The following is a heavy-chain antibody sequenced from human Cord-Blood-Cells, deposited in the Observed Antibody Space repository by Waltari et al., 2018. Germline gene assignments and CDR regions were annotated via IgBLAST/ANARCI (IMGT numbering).Heavy chain of an antibody. Sequence: EVQLVESGGGLVQPGGSLRLSCAASGFTVRSNYMSWVRQASGKGLEWVSVICSGCSTYYAESVKGRFTISRDNSKNTLYLQMNSLRAEDTAVYYCARDPEYGDDYWGQGTLVTVSS. CDR3: ARDPEYGDDY. CDR1: GFTVRSNY. D-gene: IGHD4-17*01. CDR2: ICSGCST. V-gene: IGHV3-66*01. J-gene: IGHJ4*02.